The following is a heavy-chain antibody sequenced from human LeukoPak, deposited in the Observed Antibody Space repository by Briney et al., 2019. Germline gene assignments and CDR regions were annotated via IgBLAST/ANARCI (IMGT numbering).Heavy chain of an antibody. Sequence: SVKVSCKASGGTFTSYAISWVRQAPGQGLEWMGGIIPIFGTANYAQKFQGRVTITTDESTSTAYMELSSLRSEDTAVYYCARDLRLRDGYNKGNWFDPWGQGTLVTVSS. J-gene: IGHJ5*02. CDR1: GGTFTSYA. CDR3: ARDLRLRDGYNKGNWFDP. CDR2: IIPIFGTA. V-gene: IGHV1-69*05. D-gene: IGHD5-24*01.